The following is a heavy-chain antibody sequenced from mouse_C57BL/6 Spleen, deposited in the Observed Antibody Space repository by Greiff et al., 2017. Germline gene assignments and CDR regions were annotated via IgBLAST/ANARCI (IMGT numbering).Heavy chain of an antibody. V-gene: IGHV1-52*01. J-gene: IGHJ3*01. CDR3: AREVVTTAFAY. Sequence: QVQLQQPGAELVRPGSSVTLSCTASGYTFTSYWMHWVKQRPLQGLEWIGNIDPSDSDTHYNQKFKDKATLTVDTSSSTAYLQLSSLTSEDTAVYYCAREVVTTAFAYWGQGTLVTVSA. CDR1: GYTFTSYW. CDR2: IDPSDSDT. D-gene: IGHD2-2*01.